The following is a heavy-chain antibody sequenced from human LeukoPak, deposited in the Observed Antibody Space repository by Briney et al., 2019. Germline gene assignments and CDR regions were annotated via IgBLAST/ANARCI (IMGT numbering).Heavy chain of an antibody. V-gene: IGHV1-2*02. D-gene: IGHD2-15*01. Sequence: ASVKVSCKASGYTFTGYYMHWVRQAPGQGLEWMGWINPNSGGTNYAQKFQGRVTMTRDTSISTAYMELSRLRSDDTAVYYCARPDELCSGDSCYSTDAFDIWGQGTMVTVSS. CDR3: ARPDELCSGDSCYSTDAFDI. CDR1: GYTFTGYY. J-gene: IGHJ3*02. CDR2: INPNSGGT.